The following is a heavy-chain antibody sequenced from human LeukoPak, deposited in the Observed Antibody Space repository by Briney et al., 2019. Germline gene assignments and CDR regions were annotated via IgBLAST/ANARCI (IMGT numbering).Heavy chain of an antibody. V-gene: IGHV1-69*06. D-gene: IGHD4-11*01. CDR3: ARMSTVTSPFDY. CDR1: GGSFSSYA. CDR2: IIPIFGTA. J-gene: IGHJ4*02. Sequence: SVKVSCKASGGSFSSYAISWVRQAPGQGLEWMGGIIPIFGTANYVQKFQGRVTITADKSTSTAYMELSSLRSEDTAVYYCARMSTVTSPFDYWGQGTLVTVSS.